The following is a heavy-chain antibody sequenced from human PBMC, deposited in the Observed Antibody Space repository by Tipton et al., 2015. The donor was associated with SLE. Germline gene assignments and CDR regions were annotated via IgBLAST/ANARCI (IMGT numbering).Heavy chain of an antibody. CDR2: IYYSGSA. CDR3: ARTSGLLMVEY. D-gene: IGHD3-10*01. CDR1: GGSISSSSFY. J-gene: IGHJ4*02. Sequence: TLSLTCTVSGGSISSSSFYWGWIRQPPGRGLEWIGSIYYSGSASYFPSLKSRVTISVDTSKNQFSLQLNSVTPEDTAVYYCARTSGLLMVEYWGQGTLVTVSA. V-gene: IGHV4-39*07.